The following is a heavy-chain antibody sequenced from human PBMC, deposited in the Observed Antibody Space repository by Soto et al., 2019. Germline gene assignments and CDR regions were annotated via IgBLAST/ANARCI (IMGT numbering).Heavy chain of an antibody. CDR1: GGSISSGGYY. D-gene: IGHD2-15*01. V-gene: IGHV4-31*03. CDR3: ARDRRGNGKMLPYNWFDP. J-gene: IGHJ5*02. Sequence: SETLSLTCTVSGGSISSGGYYWSWIRQHPGKGLEWIGYIYYSGSTYYNPSLKSRVTISVDTSKNQFSLKLSSVTAADTAVYYCARDRRGNGKMLPYNWFDPWGQGTLVTVSS. CDR2: IYYSGST.